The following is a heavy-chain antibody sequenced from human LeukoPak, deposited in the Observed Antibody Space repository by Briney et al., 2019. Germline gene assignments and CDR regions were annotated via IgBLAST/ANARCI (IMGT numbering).Heavy chain of an antibody. CDR2: IRYDGSNK. V-gene: IGHV3-30*02. CDR1: GFTFSSYG. Sequence: GGSLRLSCAASGFTFSSYGMHWVRQAPGKGLEWVAFIRYDGSNKYYADSVKGRFTISRDNSKNTLYLQMDSLRAEDTAVYYCANLNSGSYYFDYWGQGTLVTVSS. J-gene: IGHJ4*02. D-gene: IGHD1-26*01. CDR3: ANLNSGSYYFDY.